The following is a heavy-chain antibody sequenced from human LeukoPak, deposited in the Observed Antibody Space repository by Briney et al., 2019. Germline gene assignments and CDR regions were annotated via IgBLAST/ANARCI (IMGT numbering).Heavy chain of an antibody. CDR1: GFTFNKYA. J-gene: IGHJ6*02. D-gene: IGHD1-1*01. CDR3: AKDRNWRNYYGMDV. CDR2: ISNDGSNK. V-gene: IGHV3-30*18. Sequence: GGSLRLSCAASGFTFNKYAMHWVRQAPGKGLQWVAVISNDGSNKYYADSVKGRFTISRDNSKNTLYLQMNSLRAEDTAVYYCAKDRNWRNYYGMDVWGQGTTVTVSS.